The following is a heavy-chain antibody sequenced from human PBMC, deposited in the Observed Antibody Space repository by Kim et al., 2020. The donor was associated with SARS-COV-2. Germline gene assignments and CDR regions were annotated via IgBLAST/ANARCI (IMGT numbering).Heavy chain of an antibody. D-gene: IGHD6-13*01. CDR2: IRSKANSYAT. CDR1: GFTFSDSA. J-gene: IGHJ3*02. CDR3: TRVPPYSNSWWDAFDI. V-gene: IGHV3-73*01. Sequence: GGSLRLSCAASGFTFSDSAMYWVRQASGKGLEWFGRIRSKANSYATAYDVSVKGRFIISRDDSKNTEYLQMNRLKTEDTAIYYCTRVPPYSNSWWDAFDIWGQGTMVTVSS.